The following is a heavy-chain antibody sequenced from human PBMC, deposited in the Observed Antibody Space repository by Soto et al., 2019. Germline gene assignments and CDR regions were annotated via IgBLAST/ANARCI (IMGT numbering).Heavy chain of an antibody. V-gene: IGHV3-23*01. Sequence: EVQLLESGGGLVQPGGSLRLSCAASGFTFSTYAMSWVRQAPGKGLEWVSTITTSGGNTYYADSVQGRFTISRDNSKNTLYLQMNSLRAEDTAVYYCAGRYCTTGVCYTNYYYSIDVWGKGTTVTVSS. CDR3: AGRYCTTGVCYTNYYYSIDV. D-gene: IGHD2-8*01. J-gene: IGHJ6*03. CDR2: ITTSGGNT. CDR1: GFTFSTYA.